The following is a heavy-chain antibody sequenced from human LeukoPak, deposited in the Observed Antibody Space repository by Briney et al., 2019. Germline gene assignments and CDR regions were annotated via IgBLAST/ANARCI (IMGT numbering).Heavy chain of an antibody. Sequence: GGSLRLSCAASGFTFNTYWMTWVRQAPGKGLEWVTNIKQDGSETYYADSVKGRFTISRDNAKNSLYLQMNSLRDEDTAVYYCARGLYGMDVWGQGTTVTVSS. CDR1: GFTFNTYW. CDR3: ARGLYGMDV. J-gene: IGHJ6*02. V-gene: IGHV3-7*02. CDR2: IKQDGSET.